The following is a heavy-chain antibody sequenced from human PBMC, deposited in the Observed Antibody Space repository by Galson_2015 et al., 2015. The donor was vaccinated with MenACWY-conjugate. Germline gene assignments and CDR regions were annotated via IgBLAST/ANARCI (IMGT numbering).Heavy chain of an antibody. Sequence: SLRLSCAASGFTFNHYWMHWARQAPGKGLVWVSRISPDGSVTNYADSVKGRLTLSRDNAKNTLYLQMNSLRGDDTAVYYCTRGNDGYGLFDPGGQGTLVTVSS. V-gene: IGHV3-74*01. J-gene: IGHJ5*02. CDR2: ISPDGSVT. CDR3: TRGNDGYGLFDP. CDR1: GFTFNHYW. D-gene: IGHD5-24*01.